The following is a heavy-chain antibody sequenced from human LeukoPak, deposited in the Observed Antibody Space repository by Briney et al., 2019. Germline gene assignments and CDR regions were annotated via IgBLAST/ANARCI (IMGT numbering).Heavy chain of an antibody. V-gene: IGHV4-59*13. CDR1: GGSISSYY. J-gene: IGHJ3*02. D-gene: IGHD4-17*01. CDR3: ARGPRLRGGLDI. Sequence: SETLSLPCTVSGGSISSYYWSWIRQPPGKGLEWIGYIYYSDSGSTSYNPSLKSRVTISVDTAKNQFSLKLSSVTAADTAVYYCARGPRLRGGLDIWGQGTMVTVSS. CDR2: IYYSDSGST.